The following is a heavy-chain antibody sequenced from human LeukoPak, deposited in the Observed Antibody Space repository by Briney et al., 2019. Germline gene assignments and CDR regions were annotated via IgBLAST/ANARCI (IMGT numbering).Heavy chain of an antibody. CDR2: ISGSGGGT. V-gene: IGHV3-23*01. J-gene: IGHJ4*02. CDR3: AKTPDYYGSGSSSYTDC. Sequence: PGGSLRLSCAASGYTFSSYARSWVRQAPGKGLEWVSAISGSGGGTYYANSVKGRFTISRDNSRDTLYLQMNSLRAEDTALYFCAKTPDYYGSGSSSYTDCWRQGTLVSVSS. CDR1: GYTFSSYA. D-gene: IGHD3-10*01.